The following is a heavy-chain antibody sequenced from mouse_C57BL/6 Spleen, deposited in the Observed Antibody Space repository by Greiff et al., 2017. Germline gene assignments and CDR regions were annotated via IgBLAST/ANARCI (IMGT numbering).Heavy chain of an antibody. CDR1: GFSLTSYG. CDR3: AKKGLWGYYAMDY. Sequence: VQRVESGPGLVQPSQSLSITCTVSGFSLTSYGVHWVRQPPGKGLEWLGVIWSGGSTDYNAAFISRLSISKDNSKRQVFFKMNSLQADDTAIYYCAKKGLWGYYAMDYWGQGTSVTVSS. D-gene: IGHD1-1*02. J-gene: IGHJ4*01. V-gene: IGHV2-4*01. CDR2: IWSGGST.